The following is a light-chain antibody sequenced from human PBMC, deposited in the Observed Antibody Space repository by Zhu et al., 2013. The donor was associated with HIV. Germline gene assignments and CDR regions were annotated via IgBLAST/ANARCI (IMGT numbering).Light chain of an antibody. V-gene: IGKV1-5*01. J-gene: IGKJ1*01. CDR3: LQHHTYPWT. Sequence: DIQLTQSPSTLSASLGDRVTITCRASEAISTWLAWYQQKPGKAPRLLIFDASRLASGVPSRFSGSGSGTEFTLTISSLQPEDFATYFCLQHHTYPWTFGQATKVE. CDR2: DAS. CDR1: EAISTW.